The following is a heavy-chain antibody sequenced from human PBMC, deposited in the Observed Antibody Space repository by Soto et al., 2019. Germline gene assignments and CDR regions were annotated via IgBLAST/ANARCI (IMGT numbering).Heavy chain of an antibody. V-gene: IGHV1-46*03. CDR2: INPSGGST. CDR3: ARVATIGVEFDWFDP. J-gene: IGHJ5*02. CDR1: GYTFTSYG. D-gene: IGHD5-12*01. Sequence: GASVKVSCTASGYTFTSYGISWVRQAPGQGLEWMGIINPSGGSTSYAQKFQGRVTMTRDTSTSTVYMELSSLRSEDTAVYYCARVATIGVEFDWFDPWGQGTLVTVSS.